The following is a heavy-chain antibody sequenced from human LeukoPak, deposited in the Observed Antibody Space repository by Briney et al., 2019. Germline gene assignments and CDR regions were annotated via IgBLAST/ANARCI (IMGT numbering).Heavy chain of an antibody. D-gene: IGHD3-22*01. Sequence: GGCLRLSRVVSGITLSKDVMCWVRDTLGKGLEWVGRICDRGGRTNNTESVWGGFTISRDNPRTILYLQMNSLRAEDTAVYFCAKRGVVIRVILVGFHKEAYYFDSWGQGALVTVSS. CDR3: AKRGVVIRVILVGFHKEAYYFDS. V-gene: IGHV3-23*01. CDR1: GITLSKDV. J-gene: IGHJ4*02. CDR2: ICDRGGRT.